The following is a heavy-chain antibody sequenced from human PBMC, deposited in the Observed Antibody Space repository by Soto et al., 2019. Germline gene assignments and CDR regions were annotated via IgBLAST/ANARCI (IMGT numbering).Heavy chain of an antibody. CDR1: GGSISDYY. CDR2: MYDSGST. CDR3: ARNMAY. J-gene: IGHJ4*02. V-gene: IGHV4-4*09. Sequence: QVQLQESGPGLVKPSETLSLTCTVSGGSISDYYWSWIRQPPGKGLEWIGYMYDSGSTRYNPSLSSRVTISVDTSKNQFSLNLRSVTAADPAVYYCARNMAYWGQGTLVTVSS. D-gene: IGHD3-10*01.